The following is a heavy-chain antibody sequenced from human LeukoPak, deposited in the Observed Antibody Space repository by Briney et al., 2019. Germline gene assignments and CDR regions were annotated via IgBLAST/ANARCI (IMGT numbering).Heavy chain of an antibody. V-gene: IGHV4-59*01. D-gene: IGHD6-19*01. J-gene: IGHJ5*02. CDR2: IYYSGST. CDR3: ARDSAPSYSSRGDNWFDP. Sequence: PSETLSLTCTVSGGSISSYYWSWIGQPPGKGLEWIGYIYYSGSTNYNPSLKSRVTISVDTSKNQFSLKLSSVTAADTAVYYCARDSAPSYSSRGDNWFDPWGQGTLVTVSS. CDR1: GGSISSYY.